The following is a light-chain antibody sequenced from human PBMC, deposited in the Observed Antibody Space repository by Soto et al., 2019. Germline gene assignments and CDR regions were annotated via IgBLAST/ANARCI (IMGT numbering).Light chain of an antibody. CDR1: QTVIYSSNNKNY. CDR3: QQYYGTPYT. J-gene: IGKJ2*01. V-gene: IGKV4-1*01. Sequence: DIVMTQSPDSLAVSLGERATINCKSSQTVIYSSNNKNYLAWYQQKPGQPPKLLIYWASTRESGVPDRFSGSGSGPDFTLTISSLQAEDVAVYYCQQYYGTPYTFGQGTRLEIK. CDR2: WAS.